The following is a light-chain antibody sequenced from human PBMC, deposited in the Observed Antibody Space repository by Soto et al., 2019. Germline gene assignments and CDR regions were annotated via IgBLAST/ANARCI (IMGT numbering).Light chain of an antibody. J-gene: IGKJ3*01. CDR2: GAS. CDR1: QSVDSKY. V-gene: IGKV3-20*01. CDR3: QEYGNPL. Sequence: EVVLTQSPGTLSLSPGERATLSCRASQSVDSKYLGWYQQKPGQAPRLLIYGASSRATGIPDRFSGSGSGTDFTLTISGLEPDDVAVYYCQEYGNPLLGPGTKVDIK.